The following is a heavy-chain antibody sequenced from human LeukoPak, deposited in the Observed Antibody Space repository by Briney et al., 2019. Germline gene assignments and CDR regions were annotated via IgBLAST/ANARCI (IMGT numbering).Heavy chain of an antibody. J-gene: IGHJ4*02. Sequence: GGSLRLSCAASGFTFSSYWMHWVRQTPGKGLEWVSYINTAGNLINYADSVRGRFTISRDNAKNSLFLYMNSLTPEDTAVYYCARTVEGHFDFRGQGTLVTVSS. CDR3: ARTVEGHFDF. V-gene: IGHV3-21*06. D-gene: IGHD5-24*01. CDR2: INTAGNLI. CDR1: GFTFSSYW.